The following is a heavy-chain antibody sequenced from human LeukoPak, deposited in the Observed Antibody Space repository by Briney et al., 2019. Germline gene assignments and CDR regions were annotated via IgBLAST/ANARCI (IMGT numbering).Heavy chain of an antibody. D-gene: IGHD6-13*01. CDR2: ISSSSSYI. CDR3: ARDKSGIAAAGTGYYYGMDV. V-gene: IGHV3-21*01. J-gene: IGHJ6*04. Sequence: PGGSLTLSCAASGFTFSSYSMNWVRQAPGKGLEWVSSISSSSSYIYYPDSVKGRFTISRDNAKNSLYLQMNSLRAEDTAVYYCARDKSGIAAAGTGYYYGMDVWGKGTTVTVSS. CDR1: GFTFSSYS.